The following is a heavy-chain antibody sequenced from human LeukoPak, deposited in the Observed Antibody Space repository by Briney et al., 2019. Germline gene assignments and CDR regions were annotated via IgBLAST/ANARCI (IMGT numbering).Heavy chain of an antibody. Sequence: GGSLRLSCAASGFXFSNAYMSWVRQAPGKGLEWVGRIKSKTDGGTIDYAAPVKGRFTISRDDSKNTLYLQMNSLKTEDTAMYYCTTVPRITIFGVLDYWGQGTLVTVSS. CDR3: TTVPRITIFGVLDY. CDR1: GFXFSNAY. CDR2: IKSKTDGGTI. D-gene: IGHD3-3*01. V-gene: IGHV3-15*01. J-gene: IGHJ4*02.